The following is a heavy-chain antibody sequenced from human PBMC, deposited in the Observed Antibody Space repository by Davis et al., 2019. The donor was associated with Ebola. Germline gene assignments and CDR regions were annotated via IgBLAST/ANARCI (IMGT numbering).Heavy chain of an antibody. CDR2: INPNTGGT. Sequence: AASVKVSCKASGCTFTDYHTHWVRQAPGQGVEWMGRINPNTGGTNYAQKFQGRVTMIRDTSISTAYMELSRLRSDDTAVYSCARDLGAAGNTFFYWGQGTLVTVSS. CDR1: GCTFTDYH. J-gene: IGHJ4*02. V-gene: IGHV1-2*06. D-gene: IGHD6-13*01. CDR3: ARDLGAAGNTFFY.